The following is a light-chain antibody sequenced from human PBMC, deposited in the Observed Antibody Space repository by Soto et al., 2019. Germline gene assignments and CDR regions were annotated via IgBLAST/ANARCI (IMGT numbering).Light chain of an antibody. Sequence: AIQLTQSPSSLSASVGDRVTITCRASQGISSALAWYQKKPGEAPKLLIYDASTLESGVPSRFSGSGSGTDFTLTISSLQPEDFATYYCQQFNSYPITFGQGTRLEI. CDR3: QQFNSYPIT. CDR2: DAS. J-gene: IGKJ5*01. V-gene: IGKV1-13*02. CDR1: QGISSA.